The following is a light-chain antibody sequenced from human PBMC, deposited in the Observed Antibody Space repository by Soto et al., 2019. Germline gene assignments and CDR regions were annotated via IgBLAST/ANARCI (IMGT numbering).Light chain of an antibody. CDR3: SSYTSSTTLGV. J-gene: IGLJ1*01. V-gene: IGLV2-14*03. CDR2: DVS. CDR1: SSDVGGYNY. Sequence: QSALTQPASVSGSPGQSITISCTGTSSDVGGYNYVSWYQHHPGKAPKLMIYDVSNRPSGVSNRFSGSKSGNTASLTISGLQPEDEADYYCSSYTSSTTLGVFGTGTKLTVL.